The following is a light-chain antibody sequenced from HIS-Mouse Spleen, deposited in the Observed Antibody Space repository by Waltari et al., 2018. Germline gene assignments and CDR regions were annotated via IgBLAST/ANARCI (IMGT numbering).Light chain of an antibody. J-gene: IGLJ1*01. Sequence: SYELTQTPSVSVSPGQKASITCSVDKLGDKYACWYQQKPGQSPVLVIYQDSKRPSGIPERFSGSNSGNTATLTISGTQAMDEADYYCQAWDSSTAVFGTGTKVTVL. CDR1: KLGDKY. V-gene: IGLV3-1*01. CDR2: QDS. CDR3: QAWDSSTAV.